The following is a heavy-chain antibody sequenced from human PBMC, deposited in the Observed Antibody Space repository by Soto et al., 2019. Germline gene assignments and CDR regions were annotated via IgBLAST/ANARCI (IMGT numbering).Heavy chain of an antibody. J-gene: IGHJ5*02. CDR2: IVFGSGNT. CDR1: GFTFSTSA. V-gene: IGHV1-58*01. CDR3: AADLYPNTWFGP. D-gene: IGHD2-2*01. Sequence: QIQLVQSGAEVKKPGTSVKISCEVSGFTFSTSAVQWVRQARGQRLEWIGWIVFGSGNTGYARQFQGRVTITRDVSTRTAYFEMNTLTSKDTAVYFCAADLYPNTWFGPWGQGTLVTVSS.